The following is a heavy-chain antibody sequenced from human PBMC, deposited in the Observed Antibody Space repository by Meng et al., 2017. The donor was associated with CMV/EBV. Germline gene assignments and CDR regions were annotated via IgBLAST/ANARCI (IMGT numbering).Heavy chain of an antibody. CDR3: ARRNNYNYYYYGMDV. J-gene: IGHJ6*02. CDR1: GYTFTGYY. Sequence: ASVKVSCKASGYTFTGYYMHWVRQAPGQGLEWMGWINPNSGGTNYAQKFQGRVTMTRDTSISTAYMELRSLRSDDTAVYYCARRNNYNYYYYGMDVWGQGTTVTVSS. CDR2: INPNSGGT. V-gene: IGHV1-2*02. D-gene: IGHD4-11*01.